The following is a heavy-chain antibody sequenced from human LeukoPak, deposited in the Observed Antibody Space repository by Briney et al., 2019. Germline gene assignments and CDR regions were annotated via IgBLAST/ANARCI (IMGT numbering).Heavy chain of an antibody. CDR1: GFTFSSYS. CDR2: ISSSSSTI. CDR3: ARDRRSVNYDFWSGYYPTGTDDPEDY. J-gene: IGHJ4*02. Sequence: GGSLRLSCAASGFTFSSYSMNWVRQAPGKGLEWVSYISSSSSTIYYADSVKGRFTISRDNAKNSLYLQMNSLRAEDTAVYYCARDRRSVNYDFWSGYYPTGTDDPEDYWGQGTLVTVSS. D-gene: IGHD3-3*01. V-gene: IGHV3-48*01.